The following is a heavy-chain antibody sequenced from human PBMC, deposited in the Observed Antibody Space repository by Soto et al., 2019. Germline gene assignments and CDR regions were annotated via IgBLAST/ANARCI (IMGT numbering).Heavy chain of an antibody. CDR3: ARDPAYYDFWSGYDYYGIDV. CDR1: GGTFSSYA. CDR2: IIPIFGTA. Sequence: SVKVSCKASGGTFSSYAISWVRQAPGQGLEWMGGIIPIFGTANYAQKFQGRVTITADESTSTAYMELSSLRSEDTAVYYCARDPAYYDFWSGYDYYGIDVWDKGTTVTVSS. V-gene: IGHV1-69*13. J-gene: IGHJ6*04. D-gene: IGHD3-3*01.